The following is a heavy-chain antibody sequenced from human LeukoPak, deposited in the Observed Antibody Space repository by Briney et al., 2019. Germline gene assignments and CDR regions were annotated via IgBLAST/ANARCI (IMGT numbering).Heavy chain of an antibody. D-gene: IGHD5/OR15-5a*01. CDR3: ARDLSSTANWEFDY. V-gene: IGHV1-2*06. CDR1: GYTFTAYF. CDR2: INLDSGGT. Sequence: ASVKVSCKASGYTFTAYFIHWVRQAPGQGPEWMGRINLDSGGTYYTQKFQGRITMTRDTSISTAYVELNGLTSDDTAVYYCARDLSSTANWEFDYWGQGTLVTVSS. J-gene: IGHJ4*02.